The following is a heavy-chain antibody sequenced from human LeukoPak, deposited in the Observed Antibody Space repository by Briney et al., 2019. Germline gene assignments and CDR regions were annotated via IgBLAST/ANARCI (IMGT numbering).Heavy chain of an antibody. D-gene: IGHD2-15*01. Sequence: ASVKASFKASVYTFTIYDINWVRQATRQGLEWMGWMNPNSGNTGYAQKFQGRVTMTRNTSISTAYMELSSLRSEDTAVYYCARAVRRDSGGWRLDYWGQGTLVTVSS. J-gene: IGHJ4*02. CDR2: MNPNSGNT. CDR3: ARAVRRDSGGWRLDY. CDR1: VYTFTIYD. V-gene: IGHV1-8*01.